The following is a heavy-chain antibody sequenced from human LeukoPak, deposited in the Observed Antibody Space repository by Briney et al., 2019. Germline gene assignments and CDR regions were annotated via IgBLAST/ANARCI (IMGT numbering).Heavy chain of an antibody. J-gene: IGHJ4*02. D-gene: IGHD3-10*01. CDR1: GFTFSSYG. V-gene: IGHV3-30*18. CDR3: AKTYYYGSGSYYTVDY. Sequence: GRSLRLSCAASGFTFSSYGMHWVRQAPGKGLEWVAVISYDGSNKYYADSVKGRFTISRDNSKNALYLQMNSLRAEDTAVYYCAKTYYYGSGSYYTVDYWGQGTLVTVSS. CDR2: ISYDGSNK.